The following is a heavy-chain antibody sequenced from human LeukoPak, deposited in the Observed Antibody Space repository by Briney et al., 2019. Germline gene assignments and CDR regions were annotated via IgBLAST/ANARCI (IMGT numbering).Heavy chain of an antibody. D-gene: IGHD2-2*01. CDR3: ARDGPQIVPAVPSGY. V-gene: IGHV3-30-3*01. Sequence: GGSVRLSCAASGFTFSSYAMHWVRQAPGRGLEWVAVISYDGNHKYYADSVKGRFTISRDNSNNTLYLQMNSLRAEDTAVYYCARDGPQIVPAVPSGYWGQG. J-gene: IGHJ4*02. CDR2: ISYDGNHK. CDR1: GFTFSSYA.